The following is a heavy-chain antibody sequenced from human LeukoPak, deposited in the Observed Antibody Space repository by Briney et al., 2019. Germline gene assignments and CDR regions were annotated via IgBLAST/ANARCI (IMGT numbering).Heavy chain of an antibody. V-gene: IGHV3-23*01. CDR2: ISGSGGST. Sequence: GGSLRLSCAASGFTFSSYAMSWVRQAPGKGLEWVSAISGSGGSTYYADSVKGRFTISRDNSKNTLYLQMNSLRAEDTAVYYCAKDRALYYDFWSGQRDEAFDIWGQGTMVTVSS. J-gene: IGHJ3*02. CDR1: GFTFSSYA. D-gene: IGHD3-3*01. CDR3: AKDRALYYDFWSGQRDEAFDI.